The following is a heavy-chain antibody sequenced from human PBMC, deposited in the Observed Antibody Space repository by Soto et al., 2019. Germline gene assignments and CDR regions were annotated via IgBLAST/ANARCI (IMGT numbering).Heavy chain of an antibody. J-gene: IGHJ4*02. CDR3: AKNSGAGYFRAAFDY. D-gene: IGHD3-10*02. CDR1: GFTFSSYG. CDR2: ISYDGSNK. Sequence: GGSLRLSCAASGFTFSSYGMHWVRQAPGKGLEWVAVISYDGSNKYYADSVKGRFTISRDNSKNTLYLQMNSLRAEDTAVYYCAKNSGAGYFRAAFDYWGQGTLVTVSS. V-gene: IGHV3-30*18.